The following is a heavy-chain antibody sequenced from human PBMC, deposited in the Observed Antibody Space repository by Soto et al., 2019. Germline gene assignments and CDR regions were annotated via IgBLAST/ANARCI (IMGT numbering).Heavy chain of an antibody. J-gene: IGHJ2*01. Sequence: EVQLVESGGGLVQPGGSLRLSCAASGFTFSSYDMHWVRQATGKGLEWASAIGTAGDTYYPGSVKGRFTISRENAKNSLYLQMNSLRAGDTAVYYCARGGYYDSSGYYRRYFDLWGRGTLVTVSS. CDR1: GFTFSSYD. CDR2: IGTAGDT. D-gene: IGHD3-22*01. CDR3: ARGGYYDSSGYYRRYFDL. V-gene: IGHV3-13*01.